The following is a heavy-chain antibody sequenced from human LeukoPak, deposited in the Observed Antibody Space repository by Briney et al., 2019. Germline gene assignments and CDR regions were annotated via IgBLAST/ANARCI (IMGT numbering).Heavy chain of an antibody. Sequence: GGSLRLSCAASGFTFSSYSMNWVRQAPEKGLEWVSSISSISSYIFYADSVKGRFTISRDNAKNSLYLQMNSLRAEDTAVYYCARGDIVVVPAATDYWGQGALVTVSS. CDR3: ARGDIVVVPAATDY. CDR1: GFTFSSYS. V-gene: IGHV3-21*01. D-gene: IGHD2-2*01. J-gene: IGHJ4*02. CDR2: ISSISSYI.